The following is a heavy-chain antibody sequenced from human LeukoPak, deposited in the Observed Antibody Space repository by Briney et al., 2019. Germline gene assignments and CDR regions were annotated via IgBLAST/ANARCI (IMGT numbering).Heavy chain of an antibody. Sequence: GASVKVSCKASGYTFTGYYMHWVRQAPGQGLEWMGWINPNSGGTNYAQKFQGRVTMTRDTSISTAYMELSRLRSDDTAVYYCARGEGGGYVNPPTNLWGQGTLVTVSS. CDR2: INPNSGGT. J-gene: IGHJ4*02. CDR1: GYTFTGYY. CDR3: ARGEGGGYVNPPTNL. V-gene: IGHV1-2*02. D-gene: IGHD5-12*01.